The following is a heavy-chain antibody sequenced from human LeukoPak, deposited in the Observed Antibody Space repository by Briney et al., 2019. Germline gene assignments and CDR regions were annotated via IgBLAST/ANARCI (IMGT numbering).Heavy chain of an antibody. CDR2: IRYDGSNK. V-gene: IGHV3-30*02. CDR1: GFTFSSYG. J-gene: IGHJ6*03. D-gene: IGHD6-6*01. Sequence: GGSLRLSCAASGFTFSSYGMHWVRQAPGKGLEWVAFIRYDGSNKYYADSVKGRFTISRDNSKNTLYLQMNSLRAEDTAVYYCAKDGIIAARPSPYYYYYYMDVWGKGTTVTISS. CDR3: AKDGIIAARPSPYYYYYYMDV.